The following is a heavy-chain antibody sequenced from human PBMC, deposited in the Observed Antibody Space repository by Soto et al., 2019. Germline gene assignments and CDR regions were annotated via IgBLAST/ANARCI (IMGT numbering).Heavy chain of an antibody. J-gene: IGHJ6*02. CDR1: GFTFSLYS. D-gene: IGHD4-4*01. V-gene: IGHV3-48*01. CDR2: ISRSSTGI. CDR3: ARAVTWGLNA. Sequence: EVQLVESGGGLVQPGGSLRLSCAASGFTFSLYSMSWVRQAPGKGLEWVSYISRSSTGIHYADSVKGRFTISRDDATNSMHLQMNSLGAGATAVYNWARAVTWGLNAWAQGPT.